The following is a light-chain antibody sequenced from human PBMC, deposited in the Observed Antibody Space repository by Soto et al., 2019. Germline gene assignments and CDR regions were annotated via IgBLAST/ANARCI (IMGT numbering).Light chain of an antibody. CDR1: QSVSSN. Sequence: EIVMTQSPATLSVSPGERATLSCRASQSVSSNLAWYQQKPGQAPRLLIYGASTRATGIPGRFSGSGSGTEFTLTISSLQSEDFAIYYCQQYNYWPPTYTFGQGTKLEIK. CDR3: QQYNYWPPTYT. V-gene: IGKV3-15*01. J-gene: IGKJ2*01. CDR2: GAS.